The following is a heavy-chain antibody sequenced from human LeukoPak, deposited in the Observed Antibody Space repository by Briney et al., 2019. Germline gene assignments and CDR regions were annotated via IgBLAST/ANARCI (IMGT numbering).Heavy chain of an antibody. CDR1: AFSSSNAW. CDR2: IKRNTDVGTT. J-gene: IGHJ4*02. Sequence: GGSLRLSCAASAFSSSNAWMTWVRQAPGKGMEWDGRIKRNTDVGTTDYATSVKGRFSISRDDSKDPVSLQMNSLKIKNTAVYYGCTAGAAVTASRFDYWGQGILVTVSS. V-gene: IGHV3-15*01. D-gene: IGHD2-21*02. CDR3: CTAGAAVTASRFDY.